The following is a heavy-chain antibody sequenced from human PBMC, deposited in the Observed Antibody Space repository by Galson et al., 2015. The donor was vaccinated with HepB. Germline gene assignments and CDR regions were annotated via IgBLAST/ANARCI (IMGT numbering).Heavy chain of an antibody. V-gene: IGHV3-30-3*01. CDR2: ISYDGGNK. CDR1: GFTFSSYS. CDR3: ARAVDDFWSGFDY. D-gene: IGHD3-3*01. J-gene: IGHJ4*02. Sequence: SLRLSCAASGFTFSSYSMHWVRQAPGKGLEWVAVISYDGGNKYYADSVKGRFTISRDNSKNTLYLQMNSLRAEDTAVYYCARAVDDFWSGFDYWGQGTLVTVSS.